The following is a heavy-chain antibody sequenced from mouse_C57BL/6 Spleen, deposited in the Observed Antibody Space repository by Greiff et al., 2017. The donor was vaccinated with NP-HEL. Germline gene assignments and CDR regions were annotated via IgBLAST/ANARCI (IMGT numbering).Heavy chain of an antibody. J-gene: IGHJ2*01. CDR3: ARDYGSSLYYYFDY. CDR2: IYPGDGDT. V-gene: IGHV1-82*01. D-gene: IGHD1-1*01. Sequence: QVQLKQSGPELVKPGASVKISCKASGYAFSSSWMNWVKQRPGKGLEWIGRIYPGDGDTNYNGKFKGKATLTADKSSSTAYMQLSSLTSEDSAVYFCARDYGSSLYYYFDYWGQGTTLTVSS. CDR1: GYAFSSSW.